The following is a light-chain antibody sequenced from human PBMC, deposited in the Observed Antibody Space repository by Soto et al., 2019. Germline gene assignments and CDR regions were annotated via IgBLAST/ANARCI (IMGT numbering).Light chain of an antibody. J-gene: IGKJ1*01. V-gene: IGKV1-39*01. Sequence: DIQVTQSPSSLSASVGDRVTITCRASQTISDYVNWYQQKSGKAPKLLIYAASSLHTGVPSRFRCSGSGTDLTLTISSLQPEALATYYCQQTYKSPQTCGQGTKVEIK. CDR3: QQTYKSPQT. CDR1: QTISDY. CDR2: AAS.